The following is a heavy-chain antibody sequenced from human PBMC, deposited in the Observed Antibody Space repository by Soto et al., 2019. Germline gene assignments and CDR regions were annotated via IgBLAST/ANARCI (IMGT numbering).Heavy chain of an antibody. CDR2: IYYSGST. D-gene: IGHD2-15*01. CDR1: GGSISSSSYY. CDR3: ARHTPAISISDH. Sequence: QQQLQESGPGLVKPSETLSLTCTVSGGSISSSSYYWGWIRQPPGKGLEWIGSIYYSGSTYYNPSLKSRVTISVDPSKNQFPLKLSSVTAADTAVYYCARHTPAISISDHWGQGTLVTVSS. J-gene: IGHJ4*02. V-gene: IGHV4-39*01.